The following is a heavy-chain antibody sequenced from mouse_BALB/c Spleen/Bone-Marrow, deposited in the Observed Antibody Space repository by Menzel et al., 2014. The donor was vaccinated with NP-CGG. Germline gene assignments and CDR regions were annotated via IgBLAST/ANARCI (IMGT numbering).Heavy chain of an antibody. V-gene: IGHV14-3*02. CDR2: IDPANGNT. D-gene: IGHD1-1*01. J-gene: IGHJ2*01. Sequence: EVKLMESGAEIVKPGAPVKSSCTTSGFNIEDSYIYWMKQRPEQGLEWIGRIDPANGNTKYDPKFQGKATITVDTSSATAYLQLSSLTSEDTAVYYCARNYGSSLDYWGQGTTLTVSS. CDR3: ARNYGSSLDY. CDR1: GFNIEDSY.